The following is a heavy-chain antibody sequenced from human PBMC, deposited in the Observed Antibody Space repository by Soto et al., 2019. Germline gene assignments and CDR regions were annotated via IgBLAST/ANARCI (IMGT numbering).Heavy chain of an antibody. Sequence: RGESLKISCKGSGYSFIAYWIGWLRQMPGKGLELMGIIYPADSDIRYSPSFQGQVTISADKSISTAYLQWSSLKASDTARYYCARLAVTSSTHFDYWGQGTPVTVSS. D-gene: IGHD2-21*02. CDR2: IYPADSDI. V-gene: IGHV5-51*01. CDR1: GYSFIAYW. CDR3: ARLAVTSSTHFDY. J-gene: IGHJ4*02.